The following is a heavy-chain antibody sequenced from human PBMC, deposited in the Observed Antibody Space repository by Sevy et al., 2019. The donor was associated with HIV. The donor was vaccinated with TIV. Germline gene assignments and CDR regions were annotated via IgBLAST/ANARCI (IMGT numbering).Heavy chain of an antibody. Sequence: GGSLRLSCAASGFTFSSYAMSWVRQAPGKGLEWVSAISGSGGSTYYADSVKGRFTISRDNSKNTLYLQMNRLRAEDRDVYDCAKGGLPRVDYWGQGTLVTVSS. CDR2: ISGSGGST. CDR1: GFTFSSYA. J-gene: IGHJ4*02. V-gene: IGHV3-23*01. CDR3: AKGGLPRVDY. D-gene: IGHD1-26*01.